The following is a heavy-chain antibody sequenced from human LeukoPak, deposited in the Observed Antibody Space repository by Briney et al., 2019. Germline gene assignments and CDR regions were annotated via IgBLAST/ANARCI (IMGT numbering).Heavy chain of an antibody. CDR3: ARGTGYYGSGSYAYYMDV. D-gene: IGHD3-10*01. Sequence: PSETLSLTCADPGGSFSGYYWSWIRHPPGKGLERIGELNHSGSTNYNPSLKSRVTISVDTSKNQFSLKLSSVTAADTAVYYCARGTGYYGSGSYAYYMDVWGKGTTVSVSS. CDR1: GGSFSGYY. J-gene: IGHJ6*03. CDR2: LNHSGST. V-gene: IGHV4-34*01.